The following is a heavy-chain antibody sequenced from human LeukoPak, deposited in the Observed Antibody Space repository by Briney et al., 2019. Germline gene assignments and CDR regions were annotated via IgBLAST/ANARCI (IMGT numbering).Heavy chain of an antibody. CDR3: ARSYSGSFDP. CDR2: IYYSGNT. J-gene: IGHJ5*02. Sequence: SETLSLTCTVSGVSISSSNSYWGWIRQPPGKGLEWIGSIYYSGNTYYNASLKSQVSISIDTSKNQFSLKLSSVTAADTAVYYCARSYSGSFDPWGQGTLVTVSS. D-gene: IGHD1-26*01. CDR1: GVSISSSNSY. V-gene: IGHV4-39*07.